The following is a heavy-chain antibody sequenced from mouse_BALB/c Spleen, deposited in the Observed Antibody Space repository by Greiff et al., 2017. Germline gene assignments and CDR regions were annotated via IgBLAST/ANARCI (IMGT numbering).Heavy chain of an antibody. V-gene: IGHV3-2*02. D-gene: IGHD1-1*01. CDR2: ISYSGST. CDR1: GYSITSDYA. Sequence: EVQLQESGPGLVKPSQSLSLTCTVTGYSITSDYAWNWIRQFPGNKLEWMGYISYSGSTCYNPSLKSRISITRDTSKNQFFLQLNSVTTEDTATYYCARFYYYGSSLYYFDYWGQGTTLTVSS. J-gene: IGHJ2*01. CDR3: ARFYYYGSSLYYFDY.